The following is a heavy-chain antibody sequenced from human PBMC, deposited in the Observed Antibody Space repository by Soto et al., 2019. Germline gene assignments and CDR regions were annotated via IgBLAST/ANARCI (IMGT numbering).Heavy chain of an antibody. D-gene: IGHD3-3*01. CDR1: GFSLSTSGVG. Sequence: SGPTLVNPTQTLTLTCTFSGFSLSTSGVGVGWIRQPPGKALEWLALIYWNDDKRYSPSLKSRLTITKDTSKNQVVLTMTNMDPVDTATYYCAHSPVLRLLEWQNNWFDPWGQGTLVTVSS. CDR3: AHSPVLRLLEWQNNWFDP. J-gene: IGHJ5*02. V-gene: IGHV2-5*01. CDR2: IYWNDDK.